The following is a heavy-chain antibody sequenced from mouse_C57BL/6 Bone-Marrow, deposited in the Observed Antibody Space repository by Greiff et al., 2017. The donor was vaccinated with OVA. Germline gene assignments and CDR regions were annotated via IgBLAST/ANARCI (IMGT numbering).Heavy chain of an antibody. Sequence: QVQLQQPGAELVKPGASVKISCKVSGYTFTDHTIHWMKQRPEQGLEWIGYIYPRDGSTKYNEKFKGKATLTADKSSSTAYMQLNSLTSEDSAVYFCARYPLGTVVATRGYFDYWGQGTTLTVSS. J-gene: IGHJ2*01. D-gene: IGHD1-1*01. CDR1: GYTFTDHT. V-gene: IGHV1-78*01. CDR3: ARYPLGTVVATRGYFDY. CDR2: IYPRDGST.